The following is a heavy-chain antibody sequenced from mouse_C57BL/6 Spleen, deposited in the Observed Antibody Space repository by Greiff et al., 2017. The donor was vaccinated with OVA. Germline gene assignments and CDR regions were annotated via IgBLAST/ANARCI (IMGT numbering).Heavy chain of an antibody. CDR3: AKGDYYNYFDY. D-gene: IGHD1-1*01. J-gene: IGHJ2*01. CDR2: IYPGDGDT. CDR1: GYAFSSSW. Sequence: VQLQPSGPELVKPGASVKISCKASGYAFSSSWMNWVKQRPGKGLEWIGRIYPGDGDTNYNGKFKGKATLTADKSSSTAYMQLSSLTSEDSAVYFCAKGDYYNYFDYWGQGTTLTVSS. V-gene: IGHV1-82*01.